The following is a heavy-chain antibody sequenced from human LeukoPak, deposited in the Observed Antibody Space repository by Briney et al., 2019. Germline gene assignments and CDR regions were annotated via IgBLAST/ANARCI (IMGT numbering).Heavy chain of an antibody. V-gene: IGHV4-4*02. CDR2: IFHSGST. Sequence: SETLSLTCAVSGGSISSDNWWSWVRQPPGKGLEWLGEIFHSGSTNYNAALKSRVAISVDNSKNQFSLKLSSVTAADTAVYYCVTSIALAGWGAFDVWGQGTMVTVSS. J-gene: IGHJ3*01. CDR3: VTSIALAGWGAFDV. CDR1: GGSISSDNW. D-gene: IGHD6-19*01.